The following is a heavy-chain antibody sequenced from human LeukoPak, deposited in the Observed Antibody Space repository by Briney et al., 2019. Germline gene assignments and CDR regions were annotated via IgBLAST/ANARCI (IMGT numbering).Heavy chain of an antibody. CDR3: ARQGYCSRGSCYWSGWFDP. V-gene: IGHV3-11*01. CDR1: GFTFSDYY. J-gene: IGHJ5*02. CDR2: ISSGNSTT. Sequence: GGSLRLSCVVSGFTFSDYYMSWIRQAPGKGLEWVSYISSGNSTTYYADSVKGRFTVSRDNARDSLYLQMNSLRAEDTAVYYCARQGYCSRGSCYWSGWFDPWGQGTLVTVSS. D-gene: IGHD2-15*01.